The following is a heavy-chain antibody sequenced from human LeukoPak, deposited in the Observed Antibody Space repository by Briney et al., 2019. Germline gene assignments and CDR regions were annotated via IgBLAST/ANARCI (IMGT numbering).Heavy chain of an antibody. Sequence: ASVNVSCTASGYTFTIYDINWVRQATGQGLEWMGWMNPNSGNTGYAQKFQGRVTMTRNTSISTAYMELSSLRSEDTAVYYCAREYLRYSSSWYGFGFDPWGQGTLVTVSS. J-gene: IGHJ5*02. D-gene: IGHD6-13*01. CDR2: MNPNSGNT. V-gene: IGHV1-8*01. CDR3: AREYLRYSSSWYGFGFDP. CDR1: GYTFTIYD.